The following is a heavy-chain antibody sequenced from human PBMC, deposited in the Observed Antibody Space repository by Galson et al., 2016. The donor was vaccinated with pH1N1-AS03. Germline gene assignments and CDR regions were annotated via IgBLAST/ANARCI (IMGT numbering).Heavy chain of an antibody. CDR1: GFRFHIHA. D-gene: IGHD3-10*01. Sequence: LRLSCAASGFRFHIHAMHWVRQAPGKGLEWIGYIYNTGSTNYNPSLRSRVTISLDTSKNQFSLNLSSVTAADTAVYYCAREGGSYLSHWGQGTLVTVSS. CDR2: IYNTGST. CDR3: AREGGSYLSH. V-gene: IGHV4-59*11. J-gene: IGHJ4*02.